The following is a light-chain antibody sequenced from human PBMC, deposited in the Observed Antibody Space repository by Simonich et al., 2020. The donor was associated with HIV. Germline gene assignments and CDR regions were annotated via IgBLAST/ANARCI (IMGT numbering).Light chain of an antibody. V-gene: IGLV2-14*02. Sequence: QSALTQPSSVSGSSGQSITISCPGTSRDVGSYNLFSWYQQHPGKAPKLMIYEGNKRPSGVSNRFAGSKSGNMASLTISGLQAEDEADYYCSSYTSSSTWVFGRGTKLTVL. CDR3: SSYTSSSTWV. CDR2: EGN. CDR1: SRDVGSYNL. J-gene: IGLJ2*01.